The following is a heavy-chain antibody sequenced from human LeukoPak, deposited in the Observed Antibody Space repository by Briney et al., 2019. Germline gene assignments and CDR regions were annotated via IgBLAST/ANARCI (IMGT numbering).Heavy chain of an antibody. V-gene: IGHV3-20*04. CDR1: GFTFDDYG. CDR3: ARDKRKRNYYDSSGTYYFDY. Sequence: GSLRLSCAASGFTFDDYGMSWVRQAPGKGLEWVSGINWNGGSTGYADSVKGRFTISRDNAKNSLYLQMNSLRAEDTAVYYCARDKRKRNYYDSSGTYYFDYWGQGTLVTVSS. D-gene: IGHD3-22*01. CDR2: INWNGGST. J-gene: IGHJ4*02.